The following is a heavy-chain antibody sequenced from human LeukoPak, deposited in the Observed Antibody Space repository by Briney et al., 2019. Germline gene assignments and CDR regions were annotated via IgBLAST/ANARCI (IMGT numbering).Heavy chain of an antibody. CDR1: GGSISSYY. V-gene: IGHV4-59*01. D-gene: IGHD3-22*01. CDR3: AREDSSGYYAY. Sequence: SETLSLTCTVSGGSISSYYWSWIRQPPGKGLEWIGYIYYSGSTNYNPSLKSRVTISVDTSKNQSSLKLSSVTAADTAVYYCAREDSSGYYAYWGQGTLVTVSS. J-gene: IGHJ4*02. CDR2: IYYSGST.